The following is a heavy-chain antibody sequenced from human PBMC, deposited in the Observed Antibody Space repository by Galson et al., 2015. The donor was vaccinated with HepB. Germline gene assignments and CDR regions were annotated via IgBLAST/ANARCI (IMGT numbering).Heavy chain of an antibody. CDR3: VKGIAVSYGMDV. CDR1: GFTFSSYA. CDR2: ISSNGGST. D-gene: IGHD6-19*01. V-gene: IGHV3-64D*06. Sequence: SLRLSCAASGFTFSSYAMHWVRQAPGKGLEYVSAISSNGGSTYYADSVKGRFTISRDNSKNTLYLQMSSLRAEDTAVYYCVKGIAVSYGMDVWGQGTTVTVSS. J-gene: IGHJ6*02.